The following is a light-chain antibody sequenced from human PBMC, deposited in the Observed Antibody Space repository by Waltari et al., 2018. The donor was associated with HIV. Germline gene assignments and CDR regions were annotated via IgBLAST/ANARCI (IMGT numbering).Light chain of an antibody. V-gene: IGLV2-11*01. J-gene: IGLJ2*01. CDR2: DVS. CDR1: SSDVGGYNY. CDR3: CSYAGSYTLV. Sequence: QSALTQPRSVSGSPGQSVTISCTGTSSDVGGYNYVSWYQQHPGKAPKLMIYDVSKRPSGVPGRFSGTKSGNAASLTISGLQSEDEADYYCCSYAGSYTLVFGGGTKLTVL.